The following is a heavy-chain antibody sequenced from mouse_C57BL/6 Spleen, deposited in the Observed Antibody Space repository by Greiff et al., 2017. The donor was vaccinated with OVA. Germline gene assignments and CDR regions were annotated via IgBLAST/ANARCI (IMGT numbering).Heavy chain of an antibody. V-gene: IGHV8-8*01. J-gene: IGHJ2*01. CDR1: GFSLSTFGMG. Sequence: QVTLKESGPGILQPSQTLSLTCSFSGFSLSTFGMGVGWIRQPSGKGLEWLAHIWWDDDKYYNPALKSRLTISKATSKHQVFLKIANVDTAATATYYCARIDYYGSSFDDWGQGTTLTVSS. CDR3: ARIDYYGSSFDD. D-gene: IGHD1-1*01. CDR2: IWWDDDK.